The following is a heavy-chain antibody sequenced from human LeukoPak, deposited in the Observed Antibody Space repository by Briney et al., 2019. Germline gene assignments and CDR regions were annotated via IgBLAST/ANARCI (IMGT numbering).Heavy chain of an antibody. CDR2: INSDGSST. D-gene: IGHD6-19*01. Sequence: PGGSLRLSCAASGFTFSSYWMHWVRQAPGKGLVWVSRINSDGSSTSYADSVKGRFTISRDNAKNSLYLQMNSLRAEDTALYYCAKDGYSSGWYYFDYWGQGTLVTVSS. V-gene: IGHV3-74*01. CDR1: GFTFSSYW. CDR3: AKDGYSSGWYYFDY. J-gene: IGHJ4*02.